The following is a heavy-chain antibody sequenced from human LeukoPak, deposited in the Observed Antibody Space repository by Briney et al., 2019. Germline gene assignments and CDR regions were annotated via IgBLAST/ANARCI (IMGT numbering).Heavy chain of an antibody. CDR1: GYTFTDYY. CDR2: VNPNSGGT. J-gene: IGHJ5*02. D-gene: IGHD6-13*01. V-gene: IGHV1-2*02. CDR3: AREGGGAAPGYWFDP. Sequence: ASVKVSCKASGYTFTDYYIHWVRQAPGQGLEWMGWVNPNSGGTYYAQKFQGRVTMTRDTSIRTAYMELSGLRSDDTVVYYCAREGGGAAPGYWFDPWGQGTLVTVSS.